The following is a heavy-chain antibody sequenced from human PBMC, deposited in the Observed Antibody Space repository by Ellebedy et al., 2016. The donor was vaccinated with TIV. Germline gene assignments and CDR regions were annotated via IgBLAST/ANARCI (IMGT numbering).Heavy chain of an antibody. J-gene: IGHJ4*02. CDR1: GGSISNYY. CDR3: ARTIAVAGTFSFDY. V-gene: IGHV4-59*01. D-gene: IGHD6-19*01. Sequence: GSLRLSCTVSGGSISNYYLSWIRQPPGKGLEWIGYIYYSGSTNYNPPLKSRVTISVDTSKNQFSLRLTSVTAADTAMYYCARTIAVAGTFSFDYWGQGTLVTVSS. CDR2: IYYSGST.